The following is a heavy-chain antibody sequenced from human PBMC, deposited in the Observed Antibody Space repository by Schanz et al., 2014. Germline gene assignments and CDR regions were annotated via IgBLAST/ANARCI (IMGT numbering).Heavy chain of an antibody. CDR2: LYIGGGST. Sequence: EVQLVESGGGFVQPGGSLRLSCAVSGFTVSTNYMSWVRQAPGKGLEWVSSLYIGGGSTRYADSVKGRFIISRDSSKNTLFLQMNSLRADDTAVYFCARDEGRDGYNLAFDVWGQGTLVTVSS. CDR3: ARDEGRDGYNLAFDV. J-gene: IGHJ3*01. CDR1: GFTVSTNY. V-gene: IGHV3-53*01. D-gene: IGHD5-12*01.